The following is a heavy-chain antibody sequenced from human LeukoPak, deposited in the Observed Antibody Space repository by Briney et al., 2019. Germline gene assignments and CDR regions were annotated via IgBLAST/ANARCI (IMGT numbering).Heavy chain of an antibody. CDR2: LTGRGSNT. J-gene: IGHJ6*02. V-gene: IGHV3-23*01. CDR3: AKDSRGGPDYLAAAGYYYGMDV. D-gene: IGHD6-13*01. CDR1: GVNFTNYA. Sequence: AGSLSLSCAASGVNFTNYAMSWVRQAPAKGLEWVSALTGRGSNTYYADSVKGRFTISRDNSKNTLYLQMNSLRAEDTAVYYCAKDSRGGPDYLAAAGYYYGMDVWGQGTTVTVSS.